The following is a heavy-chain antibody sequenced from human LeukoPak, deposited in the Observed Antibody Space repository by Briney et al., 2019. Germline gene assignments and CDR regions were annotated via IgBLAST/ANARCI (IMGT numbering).Heavy chain of an antibody. CDR1: GFPFSSYA. J-gene: IGHJ4*02. CDR3: AKKWGDILVVYSAFDH. CDR2: IISSGDST. D-gene: IGHD3-9*01. Sequence: GSLRLSCAASGFPFSSYALSWVRQAPGRGLVWGSIIISSGDSTYYADTVKGRFTISRDNSKNMLFLQMNSLRAADTAVYYCAKKWGDILVVYSAFDHWGQGTLVTVSS. V-gene: IGHV3-23*01.